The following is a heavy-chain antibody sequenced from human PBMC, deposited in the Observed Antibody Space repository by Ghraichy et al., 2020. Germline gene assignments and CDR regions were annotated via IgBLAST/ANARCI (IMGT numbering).Heavy chain of an antibody. CDR3: GRVTTSHYGMDV. Sequence: SETLSLTCTVSGGSLSSYYWSWIRQPAGKGLEWIGRIFTSGSTNYNPSLTSRVTMSVDTSKNQLSLKLSSVTAADTAVYYCGRVTTSHYGMDVWGQGTTVTVSS. CDR1: GGSLSSYY. CDR2: IFTSGST. V-gene: IGHV4-4*07. J-gene: IGHJ6*02. D-gene: IGHD4-11*01.